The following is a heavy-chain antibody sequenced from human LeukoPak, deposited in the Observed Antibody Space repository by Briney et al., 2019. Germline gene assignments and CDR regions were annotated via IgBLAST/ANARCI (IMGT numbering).Heavy chain of an antibody. D-gene: IGHD3-9*01. V-gene: IGHV4-34*01. Sequence: SETLSLTCAVYGGSFSGYHWTWIRQSPGKGLEWIGDINPSGSTYYNPSLKSRLTISVDTSKNQFSLKLRSVTAADTAVYYCARGNILTGYCFDFWGQGALVTVSS. J-gene: IGHJ4*02. CDR2: INPSGST. CDR1: GGSFSGYH. CDR3: ARGNILTGYCFDF.